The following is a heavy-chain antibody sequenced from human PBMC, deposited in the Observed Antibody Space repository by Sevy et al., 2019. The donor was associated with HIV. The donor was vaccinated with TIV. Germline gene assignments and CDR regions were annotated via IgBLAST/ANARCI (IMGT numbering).Heavy chain of an antibody. CDR3: AKDAYYYDSSGYSMSQWYYGMDV. V-gene: IGHV3-23*01. D-gene: IGHD3-22*01. J-gene: IGHJ6*02. CDR2: ISGSGGDT. CDR1: GFTFSTYA. Sequence: GGSLRLSCAASGFTFSTYAMSWVRHAPGKGLEWVSDISGSGGDTYYADSVKGRFTISRDNSKNTLYLQMNSLRAEDTAVYYCAKDAYYYDSSGYSMSQWYYGMDVWGQGTTVTVSS.